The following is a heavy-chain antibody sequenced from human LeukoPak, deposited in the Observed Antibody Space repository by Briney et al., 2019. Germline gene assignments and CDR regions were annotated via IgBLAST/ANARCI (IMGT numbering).Heavy chain of an antibody. J-gene: IGHJ4*02. CDR3: ARVAGYYDSIDYDY. D-gene: IGHD3-22*01. CDR2: ISSSSSYI. V-gene: IGHV3-21*01. Sequence: GGSLRLSCAASGFTFSSYSMTWVRQAPGKGLEWVSSISSSSSYIYYADSVKGRFTTSRDNAKNSLYLQMNSLRAEDTAVYYCARVAGYYDSIDYDYWGQGTLVTVSS. CDR1: GFTFSSYS.